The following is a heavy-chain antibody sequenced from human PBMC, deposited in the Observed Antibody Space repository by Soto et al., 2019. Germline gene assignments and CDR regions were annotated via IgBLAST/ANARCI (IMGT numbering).Heavy chain of an antibody. Sequence: QITLKESGPTLVKPTQTLTLTCTFSGFSLSTGGVGVGWIRQPPGKALEWLSLIYWDEAKRYSPSLKSRLTITKDTSKHPVVLTMANMGPVDTGTYYCARGDSTGYYPYWGQGTLVTVSS. CDR1: GFSLSTGGVG. V-gene: IGHV2-5*02. J-gene: IGHJ4*02. CDR3: ARGDSTGYYPY. D-gene: IGHD3-22*01. CDR2: IYWDEAK.